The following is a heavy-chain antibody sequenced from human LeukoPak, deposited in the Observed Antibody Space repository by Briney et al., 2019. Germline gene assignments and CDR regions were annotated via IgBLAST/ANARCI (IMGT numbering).Heavy chain of an antibody. CDR2: IIPIFGTA. Sequence: APVKVSCTASGGTFSSYAISWVRQAPGQGLEWMGGIIPIFGTANYAQKFQGRVTITADESTSTAYMELSSLRSEDTAVYYCASSPDTAMVFDYWGQGTLVTVSS. J-gene: IGHJ4*02. CDR3: ASSPDTAMVFDY. D-gene: IGHD5-18*01. V-gene: IGHV1-69*01. CDR1: GGTFSSYA.